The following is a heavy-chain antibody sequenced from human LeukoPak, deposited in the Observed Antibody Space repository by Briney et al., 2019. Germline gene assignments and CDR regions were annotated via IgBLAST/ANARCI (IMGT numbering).Heavy chain of an antibody. CDR1: GGSISSYY. V-gene: IGHV4-59*01. CDR2: IYYSGST. J-gene: IGHJ5*02. D-gene: IGHD6-13*01. CDR3: ARAGYSNWFDP. Sequence: SETLSLTCTVSGGSISSYYWSWIRQPPGKGLEWIGYIYYSGSTNYNPSLKSRVTISVDTSKNQFSLKLSSVTAADTAVYYCARAGYSNWFDPWGQGTLVTVSS.